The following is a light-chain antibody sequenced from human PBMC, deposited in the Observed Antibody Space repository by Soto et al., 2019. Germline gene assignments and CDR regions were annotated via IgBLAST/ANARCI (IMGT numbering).Light chain of an antibody. V-gene: IGLV2-14*01. J-gene: IGLJ3*02. Sequence: QSALTQPASVSGSPGQSITISCTGTSSDVGGYNYVSWYQQHPGKAPKLIIYEVSNRPSGVSNRFSGSKSGNTASLTISWLQAEDEADYYCSSYTSTSTRVFGGGTQLTVL. CDR1: SSDVGGYNY. CDR2: EVS. CDR3: SSYTSTSTRV.